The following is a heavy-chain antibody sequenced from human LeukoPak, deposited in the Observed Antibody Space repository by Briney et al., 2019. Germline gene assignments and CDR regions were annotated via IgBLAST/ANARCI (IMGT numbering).Heavy chain of an antibody. D-gene: IGHD1-26*01. CDR2: ISWSSGSI. CDR1: GFTFDDYA. V-gene: IGHV3-9*01. J-gene: IGHJ1*01. CDR3: AKDIGYEVGGTFQH. Sequence: GGSLRLSCAASGFTFDDYAMHWVRQAPGKGLEWVSGISWSSGSIGYADSVKGRFTISRDNAKNSLYLQMNSLRAEDTALYYCAKDIGYEVGGTFQHWGQGTLVTVSS.